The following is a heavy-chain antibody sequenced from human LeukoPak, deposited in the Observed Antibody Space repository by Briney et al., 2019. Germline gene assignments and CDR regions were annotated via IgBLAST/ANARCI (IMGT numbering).Heavy chain of an antibody. CDR1: GFTFSSYA. Sequence: GGSLRLSCAASGFTFSSYAMSWVRQAPGKGLEWVSAISGSGGSTYYADSVKGRFTISRDNAKNTLYLKMNSLRAEDTAVYYCAKALNTVLVVPITTWFAPWGKGPLVTVSS. D-gene: IGHD2-15*01. CDR3: AKALNTVLVVPITTWFAP. V-gene: IGHV3-23*01. CDR2: ISGSGGST. J-gene: IGHJ5*02.